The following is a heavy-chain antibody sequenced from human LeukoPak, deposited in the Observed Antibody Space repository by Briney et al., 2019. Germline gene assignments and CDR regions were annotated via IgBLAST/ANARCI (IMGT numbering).Heavy chain of an antibody. D-gene: IGHD3-16*02. CDR2: INPNSGGT. CDR1: GYTFTGYY. J-gene: IGHJ4*02. Sequence: GASVKVSCKASGYTFTGYYMHWVRQAPGQGLEWMGWINPNSGGTNYAQKLQGRVTMTRDTSISTAYMELSRLRSDDTAVYYCARGFMITFGGVIVIFRDWGQGTLVTVSS. CDR3: ARGFMITFGGVIVIFRD. V-gene: IGHV1-2*02.